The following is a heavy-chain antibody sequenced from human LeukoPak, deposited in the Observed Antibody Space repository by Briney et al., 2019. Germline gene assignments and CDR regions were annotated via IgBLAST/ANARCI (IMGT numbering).Heavy chain of an antibody. CDR1: GFTVSSNY. J-gene: IGHJ4*02. CDR3: ARDDYSGYFDY. CDR2: IYSGGST. D-gene: IGHD4-11*01. V-gene: IGHV3-66*02. Sequence: GGSLRLSCAASGFTVSSNYMSWVRQAPGKGLEWVSVIYSGGSTYYADSVKGRFTISRDNSKNTLYLQMNSLRAVDTAVYYCARDDYSGYFDYWGQGTLVTVSS.